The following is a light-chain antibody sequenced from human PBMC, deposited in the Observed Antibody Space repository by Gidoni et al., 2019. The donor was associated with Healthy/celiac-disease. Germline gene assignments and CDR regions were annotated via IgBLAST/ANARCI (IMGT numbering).Light chain of an antibody. V-gene: IGKV4-1*01. CDR1: QSVLYSYNNNNY. Sequence: DIVMTQSPDSLAVSLGERATINCKSSQSVLYSYNNNNYLAWYQQKPGQPPKLLIYWASTRESGVPDRFSGSGSGTDFTLTISSLQAEDVAVYYCQQYYSTPLFTFGPGTKVDIK. J-gene: IGKJ3*01. CDR2: WAS. CDR3: QQYYSTPLFT.